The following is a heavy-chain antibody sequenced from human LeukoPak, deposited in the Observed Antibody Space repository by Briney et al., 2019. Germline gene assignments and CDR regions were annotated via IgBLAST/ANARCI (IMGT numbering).Heavy chain of an antibody. D-gene: IGHD2-15*01. V-gene: IGHV3-9*01. Sequence: GGSLRLSCAASGFTFDDYAMHWVRQAPGKGLEWVSGISWNSGSIGYADSVKGRFTISRDNAKNSLYLQMNSLRAEDTALYYCAKDSDQGSFDYWGQGTLVTVSS. CDR1: GFTFDDYA. J-gene: IGHJ4*02. CDR2: ISWNSGSI. CDR3: AKDSDQGSFDY.